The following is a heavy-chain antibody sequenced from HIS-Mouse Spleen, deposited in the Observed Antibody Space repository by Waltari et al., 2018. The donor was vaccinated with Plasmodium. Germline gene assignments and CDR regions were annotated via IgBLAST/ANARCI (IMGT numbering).Heavy chain of an antibody. CDR1: GFHCSSYW. D-gene: IGHD6-13*01. V-gene: IGHV3-7*01. Sequence: EVQLVESGGGLVQPGGSLRPSCAASGFHCSSYWMSWVRQAPGKGLEWVANIKQDGSEKYYVDSVKGRFTISRDNAKNSLYLQMNSLRAEDTAVYYCASSWYWYFDLWGRGTLVTVSS. CDR3: ASSWYWYFDL. CDR2: IKQDGSEK. J-gene: IGHJ2*01.